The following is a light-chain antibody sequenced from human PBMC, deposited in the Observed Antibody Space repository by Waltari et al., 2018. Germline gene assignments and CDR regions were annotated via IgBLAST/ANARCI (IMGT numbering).Light chain of an antibody. J-gene: IGKJ4*01. CDR3: QQRSNWPPFT. Sequence: EVVLTQSPATLSLSPGERATLSCRASQSVSTYLALYQQRPGQAPRLLIYDASNRAAGSPARFSGSGSGTDLTLTISSLEPEDFAVYYCQQRSNWPPFTFGGGTKVEIK. V-gene: IGKV3-11*01. CDR1: QSVSTY. CDR2: DAS.